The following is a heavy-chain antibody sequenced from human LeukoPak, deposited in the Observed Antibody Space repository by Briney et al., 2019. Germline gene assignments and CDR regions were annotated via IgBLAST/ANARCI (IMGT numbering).Heavy chain of an antibody. D-gene: IGHD1-26*01. J-gene: IGHJ6*02. CDR1: GFTFSSYG. CDR3: AKDRDVTGLVGATPYYYYYYGMDV. Sequence: PGGSLRLSCAASGFTFSSYGMHWVRQAPGKGLEWVADISYDGSNKYCADSVKGRFTISRDNSKNTLYLQMNSLRAEDTAVYYCAKDRDVTGLVGATPYYYYYYGMDVWGQGTTVTVSS. CDR2: ISYDGSNK. V-gene: IGHV3-30*18.